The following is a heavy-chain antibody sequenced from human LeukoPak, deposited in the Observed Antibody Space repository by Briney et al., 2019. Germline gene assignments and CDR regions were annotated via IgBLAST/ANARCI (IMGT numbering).Heavy chain of an antibody. Sequence: EGSLRLSCAASGFTFSSYSMNWVRQAPGKGLGWVSHITASGTAIFYADSVKGRFTISRDNAKNSLYLQMNGLRDEDTAVYYCASSGSYRFDYWGQGTLVTVSS. V-gene: IGHV3-48*02. D-gene: IGHD1-26*01. CDR3: ASSGSYRFDY. CDR2: ITASGTAI. CDR1: GFTFSSYS. J-gene: IGHJ4*02.